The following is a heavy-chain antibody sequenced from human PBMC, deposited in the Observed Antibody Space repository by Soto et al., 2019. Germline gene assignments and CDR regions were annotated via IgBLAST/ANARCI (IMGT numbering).Heavy chain of an antibody. Sequence: PGGSLRLSCAASGFTFSSYWMSWVRQAPGKGLEWVANIKQDGSEKYYVGSVKGRFTISRDNAKNSLYLQMNSLRAEDTAVYYCARDGDIVVVVAATWYLDLWGRGTLVTVSS. D-gene: IGHD2-15*01. J-gene: IGHJ2*01. CDR2: IKQDGSEK. V-gene: IGHV3-7*01. CDR3: ARDGDIVVVVAATWYLDL. CDR1: GFTFSSYW.